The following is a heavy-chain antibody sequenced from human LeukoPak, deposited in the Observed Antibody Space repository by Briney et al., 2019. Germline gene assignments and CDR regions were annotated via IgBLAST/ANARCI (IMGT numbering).Heavy chain of an antibody. Sequence: SETLSLTCTVSGGSINSRNNYWGWIRQPPGKGLEWIAIISDTGTAYYSPSLKSRLTISVDTSKNQFSLTLSSVTAADTAVYYCARRNYPYYFDYWGQGTLVTVSS. D-gene: IGHD1-7*01. V-gene: IGHV4-39*01. J-gene: IGHJ4*02. CDR1: GGSINSRNNY. CDR2: ISDTGTA. CDR3: ARRNYPYYFDY.